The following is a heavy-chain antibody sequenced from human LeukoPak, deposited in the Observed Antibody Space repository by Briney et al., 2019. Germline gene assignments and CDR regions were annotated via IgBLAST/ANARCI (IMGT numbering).Heavy chain of an antibody. J-gene: IGHJ4*02. CDR3: ASDPIEIPVAGTTLSLGVDY. D-gene: IGHD6-19*01. V-gene: IGHV3-21*01. CDR2: ISSSSSYI. Sequence: GGSLRLSCAASGFTFSSYSMNWVRQAPGKGLEWVSSISSSSSYIYYADSVKGRFTISRDNAKNSLYLQMNSLRAEDTAVYYCASDPIEIPVAGTTLSLGVDYWGQGTLVTVSS. CDR1: GFTFSSYS.